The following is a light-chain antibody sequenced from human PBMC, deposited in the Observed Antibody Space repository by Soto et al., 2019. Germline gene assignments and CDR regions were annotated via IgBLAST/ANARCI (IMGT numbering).Light chain of an antibody. J-gene: IGLJ1*01. CDR1: SSDVGGYDY. V-gene: IGLV2-14*03. CDR2: DVT. Sequence: QSALTQPASVSGSPGQSITISCTGTSSDVGGYDYVSWYQQHPGRPPKLVISDVTNRPSGVSNRFSGSKSGNTASLTISGLQAEDEAVYYCSSYTISRTPYVFGPGTKLPS. CDR3: SSYTISRTPYV.